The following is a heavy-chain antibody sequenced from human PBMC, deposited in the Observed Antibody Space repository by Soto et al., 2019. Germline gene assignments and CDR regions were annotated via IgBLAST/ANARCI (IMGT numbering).Heavy chain of an antibody. V-gene: IGHV3-23*01. CDR3: AKCSPGDYGKLDY. CDR2: ISGSGGST. CDR1: GFTFYNYA. Sequence: EVQLLESGGDLVRPGGSLRLSCAGSGFTFYNYALTWVRQAPGKGLEWVSVISGSGGSTYYADSVKGRFTISRDNSKNTLYLQMNSLRAEDTAVYYCAKCSPGDYGKLDYWGQGTLVTVSS. J-gene: IGHJ4*02. D-gene: IGHD4-17*01.